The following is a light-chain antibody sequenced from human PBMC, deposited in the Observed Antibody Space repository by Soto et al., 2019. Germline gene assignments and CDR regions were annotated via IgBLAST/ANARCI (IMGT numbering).Light chain of an antibody. J-gene: IGKJ1*01. CDR1: QSSSRW. CDR3: QQYNDYPWT. CDR2: KPS. Sequence: DIQMTQSPSTLSAFVGDRVTITCRASQSSSRWLAWSQQKPGRAPKLLIYKPSTLESGVPSRFRGSGSGTEFALTVSRLKPDDFATYYCQQYNDYPWTFGQGTKVEVK. V-gene: IGKV1-5*03.